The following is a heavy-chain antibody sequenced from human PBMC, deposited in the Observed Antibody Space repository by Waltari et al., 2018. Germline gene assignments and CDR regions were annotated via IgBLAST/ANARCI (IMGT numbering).Heavy chain of an antibody. Sequence: QLQLQESGPGLVKPSETLSLTCTVPGGSISSSSYYWGWIRQPPGKGLEWIGTIYHSGSTYYNPSLKSRVTISVDTSKNQFSLKQSSVTAADTAVYYCVRLVMDTAILFDYWGQGILVIVSS. D-gene: IGHD5-18*01. CDR2: IYHSGST. CDR3: VRLVMDTAILFDY. CDR1: GGSISSSSYY. J-gene: IGHJ4*02. V-gene: IGHV4-39*01.